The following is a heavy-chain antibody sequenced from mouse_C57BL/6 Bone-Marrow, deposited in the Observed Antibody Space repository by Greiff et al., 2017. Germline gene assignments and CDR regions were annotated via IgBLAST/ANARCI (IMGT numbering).Heavy chain of an antibody. D-gene: IGHD1-1*01. CDR2: IYPGDGDT. V-gene: IGHV1-82*01. CDR1: GYAFSSSW. CDR3: AIRGSSYGPPYYAMDY. Sequence: QVQLQQSGPELVKPGASVKISCKASGYAFSSSWMNWVKQRPGQGLEWIGRIYPGDGDTNYNGKFKGKATLTADKSSSTAYMQLSSLTSEDSAVYYCAIRGSSYGPPYYAMDYWGQGTSVTVSS. J-gene: IGHJ4*01.